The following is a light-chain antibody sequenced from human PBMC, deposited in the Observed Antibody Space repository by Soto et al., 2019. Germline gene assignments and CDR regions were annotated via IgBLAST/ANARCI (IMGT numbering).Light chain of an antibody. J-gene: IGKJ4*01. V-gene: IGKV3-15*01. CDR1: QSVYSN. CDR3: QQYQSWPLT. Sequence: ELVMTQSPATLSVSPGERATLSCRASQSVYSNLAWYQQTPGQAPRLLIYVASTRATGIPARFSGSGSGTEFTLTISSLQSEDFAVYYCQQYQSWPLTFGGGTKVEIK. CDR2: VAS.